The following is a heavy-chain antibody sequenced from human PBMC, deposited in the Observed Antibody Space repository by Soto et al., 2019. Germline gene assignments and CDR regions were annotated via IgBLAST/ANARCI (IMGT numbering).Heavy chain of an antibody. Sequence: QVQLVESGGGVVQPGRSLRISCAASRFNFSSYGMHWVRQAPGKGLEWVAVIWYDGSNKYYEDSVKGRFTISRDNSKKTLYLQMNSLRAEDTAVYYCAGDSPSDYGIHGPFDYWGQGTLVTVSS. J-gene: IGHJ4*02. CDR3: AGDSPSDYGIHGPFDY. V-gene: IGHV3-33*01. D-gene: IGHD3-10*01. CDR1: RFNFSSYG. CDR2: IWYDGSNK.